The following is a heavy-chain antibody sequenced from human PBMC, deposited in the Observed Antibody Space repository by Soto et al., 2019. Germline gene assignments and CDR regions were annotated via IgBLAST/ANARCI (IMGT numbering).Heavy chain of an antibody. CDR1: GVTFDDYG. CDR3: ARGKLSSARENAFDI. CDR2: IDWNGGST. V-gene: IGHV3-20*01. Sequence: AGGSLRLSCAASGVTFDDYGMSWVRQAPGKGLEWVSAIDWNGGSTGYGDSVKGRFTISRDNAKNSLYLQMNGLRAEDTALYHSARGKLSSARENAFDIWGQGTMVTVSS. D-gene: IGHD1-7*01. J-gene: IGHJ3*02.